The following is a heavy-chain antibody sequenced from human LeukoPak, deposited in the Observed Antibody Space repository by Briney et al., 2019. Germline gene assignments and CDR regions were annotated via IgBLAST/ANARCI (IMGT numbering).Heavy chain of an antibody. J-gene: IGHJ4*02. CDR1: GGSISSGSYY. CDR3: ATYSSSSGRAY. D-gene: IGHD6-6*01. CDR2: IYTSGST. V-gene: IGHV4-61*02. Sequence: PSETLSLTCTVSGGSISSGSYYWSWIRQPAGKGLEWIGRIYTSGSTNYNPSLMSRVTISVDTSKNQFSLKLSSVTAADTAVYYCATYSSSSGRAYWGQGTLVTVSS.